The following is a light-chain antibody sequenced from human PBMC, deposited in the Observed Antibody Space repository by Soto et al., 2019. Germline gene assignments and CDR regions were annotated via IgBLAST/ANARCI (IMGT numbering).Light chain of an antibody. Sequence: EIVLTQSPGTLSLSPGERATLSCRASQSVSSLSLAWYQQRPGQAPRLLIYGTSSRATGIPDRFSGSGSGKDFTLTITRLEPEDFAVYYCQQFGPSSQTFGQRPEVEIK. CDR2: GTS. CDR3: QQFGPSSQT. J-gene: IGKJ1*01. CDR1: QSVSSLS. V-gene: IGKV3-20*01.